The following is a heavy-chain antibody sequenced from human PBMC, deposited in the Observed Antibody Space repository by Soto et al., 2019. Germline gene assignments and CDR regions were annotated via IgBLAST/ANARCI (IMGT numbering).Heavy chain of an antibody. J-gene: IGHJ4*02. V-gene: IGHV1-69*04. CDR1: GGTFSSYT. CDR2: IIPILGIA. Sequence: GASVKVSCKASGGTFSSYTISWVRQAPGQGLEWMGRIIPILGIANYAQKFQGRVTITADKSTSTAYMELSSLRSEDTAVYYCAREETYYYDSSGPVDYWGQGTLVTVSS. CDR3: AREETYYYDSSGPVDY. D-gene: IGHD3-22*01.